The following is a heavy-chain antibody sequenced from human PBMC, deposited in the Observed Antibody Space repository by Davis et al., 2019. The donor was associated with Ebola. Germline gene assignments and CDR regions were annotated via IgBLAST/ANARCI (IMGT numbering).Heavy chain of an antibody. CDR3: AGRAYYDLFGYMDV. V-gene: IGHV1-69*10. J-gene: IGHJ6*03. CDR1: GGTFNNYV. CDR2: IVPILGTT. D-gene: IGHD3-3*01. Sequence: SVKVSCKASGGTFNNYVFTWVRQAPGHGLEWIGGIVPILGTTIYAQKFQDRVTMTADKSTNTAYMELSSLRSEDTAVYYCAGRAYYDLFGYMDVWGKGTTVTVSS.